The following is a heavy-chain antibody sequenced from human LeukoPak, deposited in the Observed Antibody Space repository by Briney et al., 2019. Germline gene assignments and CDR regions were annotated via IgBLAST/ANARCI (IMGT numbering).Heavy chain of an antibody. D-gene: IGHD2-21*02. Sequence: GGSLRLSCAASGLTFSSSAMSWVRQAPGKGLEWVSTISGSGSGSSTYYADSVKGRFTISRDNSKNTLYLQMNSLRAEDTAVYYCAKGYCGGDCYSDYWGQGTLVTVSS. J-gene: IGHJ4*02. V-gene: IGHV3-23*01. CDR2: ISGSGSGSST. CDR1: GLTFSSSA. CDR3: AKGYCGGDCYSDY.